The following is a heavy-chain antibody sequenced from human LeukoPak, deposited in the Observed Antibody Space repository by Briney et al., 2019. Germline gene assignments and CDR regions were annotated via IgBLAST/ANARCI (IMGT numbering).Heavy chain of an antibody. J-gene: IGHJ4*02. D-gene: IGHD3-10*01. CDR2: IYYSGST. V-gene: IGHV4-39*01. CDR1: GGSISSSSYY. CDR3: ARCFRGVIDY. Sequence: SETLSLTCTVSGGSISSSSYYWGWIRQPPGKGLEWIGGIYYSGSTYYNPSLKSRVTISVDTSKNQFSLKLSSVTAADTAVYYCARCFRGVIDYWGQGTLVTVSS.